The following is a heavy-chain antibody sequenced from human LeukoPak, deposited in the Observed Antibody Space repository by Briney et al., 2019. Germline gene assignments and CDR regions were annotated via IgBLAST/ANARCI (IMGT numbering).Heavy chain of an antibody. D-gene: IGHD3-3*01. V-gene: IGHV7-4-1*02. CDR2: INTNTGNP. CDR3: ARGFSNTIFGVVIIVPPDY. CDR1: GYTFNNYA. J-gene: IGHJ4*02. Sequence: ASVKVSCKSSGYTFNNYAMNWVRQVPGQGLEWMGWINTNTGNPTYARGFTGRFVFSLDTSMRTSYLQINNLKAEDTAVYYCARGFSNTIFGVVIIVPPDYWGQGTLVTVSS.